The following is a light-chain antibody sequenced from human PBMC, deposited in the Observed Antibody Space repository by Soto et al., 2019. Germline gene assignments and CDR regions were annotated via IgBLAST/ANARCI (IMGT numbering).Light chain of an antibody. V-gene: IGKV1-39*01. CDR1: QSISNY. CDR2: AAS. CDR3: QQTYNTPRP. J-gene: IGKJ5*01. Sequence: DIQMTQSPSSLSASVGDRVTITCRASQSISNYLNWYQQKPGKAPKLLISAASSLQSGVPSRFSGSGSETDFTLTINTLQPEDSATYYCQQTYNTPRPFGQGTRL.